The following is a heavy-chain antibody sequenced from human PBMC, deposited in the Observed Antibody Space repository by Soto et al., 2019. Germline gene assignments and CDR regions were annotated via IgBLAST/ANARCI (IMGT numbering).Heavy chain of an antibody. D-gene: IGHD2-2*01. CDR2: IYYSGST. J-gene: IGHJ4*02. CDR3: ARHPYQLLLSLPPPGY. CDR1: GGSISSGGYY. V-gene: IGHV4-39*01. Sequence: SETLSLTCTVSGGSISSGGYYWSWIRQHPGKGLEWIGSIYYSGSTYYNPSLKSRVTISVDTSKNQFSLKLSSVTAADTAVYYCARHPYQLLLSLPPPGYWGQGTLVTVSS.